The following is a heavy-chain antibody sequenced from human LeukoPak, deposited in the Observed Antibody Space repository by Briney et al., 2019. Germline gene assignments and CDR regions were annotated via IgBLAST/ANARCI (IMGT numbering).Heavy chain of an antibody. CDR1: GYTFISYY. Sequence: GASLKVSCKASGYTFISYYMHWVRHAPGQGLEWMGWSNPNSGGTNYAQKFQGRVTMTRGTSISTAYMELSRLRSDDTAVYYCARDPYYYDSSGYYYVQAVDIWGQGTMVTVSS. D-gene: IGHD3-22*01. CDR2: SNPNSGGT. J-gene: IGHJ3*02. V-gene: IGHV1-2*02. CDR3: ARDPYYYDSSGYYYVQAVDI.